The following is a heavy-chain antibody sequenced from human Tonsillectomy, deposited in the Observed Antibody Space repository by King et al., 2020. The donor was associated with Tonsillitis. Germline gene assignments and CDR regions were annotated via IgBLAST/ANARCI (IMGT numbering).Heavy chain of an antibody. Sequence: VQLVESGGGVVQPERSLRLSCAASGFTFSSYGMHWVRQAPGMRLEWVAVISYDGSGKYYADSVRGRFTISRDNSKNTLYLQMNSLRAEDTAVYYCAKEGIAAAAFDYWGQGTLVTVFS. CDR3: AKEGIAAAAFDY. D-gene: IGHD6-13*01. CDR2: ISYDGSGK. CDR1: GFTFSSYG. V-gene: IGHV3-30*18. J-gene: IGHJ4*02.